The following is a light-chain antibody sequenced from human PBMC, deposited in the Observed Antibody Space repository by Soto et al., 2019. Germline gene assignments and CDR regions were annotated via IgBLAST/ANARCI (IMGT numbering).Light chain of an antibody. CDR3: QQYNNWTTWT. J-gene: IGKJ1*01. CDR2: GAS. V-gene: IGKV3-15*01. CDR1: QNDRTN. Sequence: FTQSPATLSVSPGEIFAFSGRARQNDRTNFAWYQQQHGQAPRLIIFGASTRATGIPARFSGSGSGTELSLTITSLQSEDFEVYYCQQYNNWTTWTFGQGTKVDIK.